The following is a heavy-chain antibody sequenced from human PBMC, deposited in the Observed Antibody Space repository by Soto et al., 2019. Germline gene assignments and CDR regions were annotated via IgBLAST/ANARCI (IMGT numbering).Heavy chain of an antibody. CDR3: ARMSTTGTTGGGY. CDR2: IIPILGIA. Sequence: QVQLVQSGAEVKKPGSSVKVSCKASGGTFSSCTISWVRQAPGQGLEWMGRIIPILGIANYAQKFQGRVTITADKPTSTADRELSSLRSEDTAVYYCARMSTTGTTGGGYWGQGTLVTVSS. J-gene: IGHJ4*02. D-gene: IGHD1-1*01. CDR1: GGTFSSCT. V-gene: IGHV1-69*02.